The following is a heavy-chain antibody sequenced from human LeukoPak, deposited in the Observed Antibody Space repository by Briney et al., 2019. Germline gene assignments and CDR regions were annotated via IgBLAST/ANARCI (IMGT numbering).Heavy chain of an antibody. Sequence: PGGSLRLSCAASGFTFSSYAMSWVRQAPGKGLEWVAVISYDGSNKYYADSVKGRFTISRDNSKNTLYLQMNSLRAEDTAVYYCARDQNYYDSSGTFDYWGQGTLVTVSS. V-gene: IGHV3-30*04. CDR2: ISYDGSNK. D-gene: IGHD3-22*01. CDR1: GFTFSSYA. CDR3: ARDQNYYDSSGTFDY. J-gene: IGHJ4*02.